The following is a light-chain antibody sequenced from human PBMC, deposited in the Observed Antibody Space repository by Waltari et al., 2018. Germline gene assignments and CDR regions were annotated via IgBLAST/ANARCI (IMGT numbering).Light chain of an antibody. V-gene: IGLV4-69*01. CDR2: VNSDGSH. CDR3: QTWGTGIWV. CDR1: SGHSYYA. Sequence: QLVLTQSPSASASLVASVSLTCTLSSGHSYYAIAWHQQQPQKGPRFLMKVNSDGSHTKGDGIPDRFSASSSGAERYLTISSLQSEDAADYYCQTWGTGIWVFGGGTKLTVL. J-gene: IGLJ3*02.